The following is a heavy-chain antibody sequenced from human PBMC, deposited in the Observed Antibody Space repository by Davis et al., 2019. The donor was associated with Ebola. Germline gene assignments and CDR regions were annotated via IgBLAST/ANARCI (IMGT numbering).Heavy chain of an antibody. CDR2: INSDGSST. Sequence: PGGSLRLSCAASGFTFNSYWMSWVRQAPGKGLVWVSRINSDGSSTSYADSVKGRFTISRDNAKNTLYLQMNSLRAEDTAVYYCARDLRTSGTTIHYYYYGMDVWGQGTTVTVSS. CDR1: GFTFNSYW. CDR3: ARDLRTSGTTIHYYYYGMDV. D-gene: IGHD1-7*01. V-gene: IGHV3-74*01. J-gene: IGHJ6*02.